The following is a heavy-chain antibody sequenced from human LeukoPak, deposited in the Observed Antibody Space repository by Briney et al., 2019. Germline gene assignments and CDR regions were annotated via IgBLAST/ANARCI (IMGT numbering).Heavy chain of an antibody. CDR1: GGTFSSYA. V-gene: IGHV1-69*06. D-gene: IGHD2-15*01. CDR2: IIPIFGTA. CDR3: ARRDIVVVVAATYYYGMDV. J-gene: IGHJ6*04. Sequence: SVKVSCKASGGTFSSYAISWVRQAPGHGLEWMGGIIPIFGTANYAQKFQGRVTITADKSTSTAYMELSSLRSEDTAVYYCARRDIVVVVAATYYYGMDVWGKGTTVTVSS.